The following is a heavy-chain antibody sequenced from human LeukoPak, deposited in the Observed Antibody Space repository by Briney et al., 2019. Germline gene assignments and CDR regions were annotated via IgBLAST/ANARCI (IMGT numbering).Heavy chain of an antibody. D-gene: IGHD3-10*01. J-gene: IGHJ4*02. CDR2: ISYDGSNK. Sequence: GRSLRLSCAASGFTFSSYAMHWVRQAPGKGLEWVAAISYDGSNKYYADSVKGRFTISRDNSKNTLYLQMNSLRAEDTAVYYCARDPRPTSLLWFGELYAPFDDWGQGTLVTVSS. V-gene: IGHV3-30*04. CDR1: GFTFSSYA. CDR3: ARDPRPTSLLWFGELYAPFDD.